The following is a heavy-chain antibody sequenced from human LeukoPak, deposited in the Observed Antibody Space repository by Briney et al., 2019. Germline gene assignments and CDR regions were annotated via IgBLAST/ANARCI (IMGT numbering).Heavy chain of an antibody. CDR3: AKDSRELGMDY. CDR1: GFTFSSYG. D-gene: IGHD7-27*01. V-gene: IGHV3-23*01. CDR2: ISGSGGST. Sequence: GGTLRLSCAASGFTFSSYGMSWVRQAPGKGLEWVSAISGSGGSTYYADSVKGRFTISRDNSKNTVYLQMNSLRAEDTAVYYCAKDSRELGMDYWGQGTLVTVSS. J-gene: IGHJ4*02.